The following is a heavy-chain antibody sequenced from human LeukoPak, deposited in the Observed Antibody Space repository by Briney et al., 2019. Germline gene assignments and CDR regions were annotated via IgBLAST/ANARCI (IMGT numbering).Heavy chain of an antibody. CDR3: VITFRHGEFEYYYDSSGYSGGVDY. CDR1: GGSFSGYY. J-gene: IGHJ4*02. Sequence: SETLSLTCAVYGGSFSGYYWSWIRQPPGKGLEWIGEINHSGSTNYNPSLKSRVTVSVDTSKNQFSLKLSSVTAADTAVYYCVITFRHGEFEYYYDSSGYSGGVDYWGQGTLVTVSS. D-gene: IGHD3-22*01. CDR2: INHSGST. V-gene: IGHV4-34*01.